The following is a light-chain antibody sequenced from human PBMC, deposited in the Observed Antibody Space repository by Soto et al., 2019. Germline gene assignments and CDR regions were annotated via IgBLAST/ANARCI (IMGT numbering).Light chain of an antibody. CDR3: LQDYTYPWT. V-gene: IGKV1-6*01. J-gene: IGKJ1*01. CDR2: GAS. CDR1: QAMRND. Sequence: IPLTQSPSFLYASVVDRVTITCRASQAMRNDLGWYQQKPGKAPNLLIFGASNLQAGVPVRFSASGSGTNFTLTISNLQPEDFASYYCLQDYTYPWTFGQGAKVDIK.